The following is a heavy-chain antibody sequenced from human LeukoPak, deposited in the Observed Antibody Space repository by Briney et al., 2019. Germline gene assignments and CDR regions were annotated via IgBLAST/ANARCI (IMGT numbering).Heavy chain of an antibody. J-gene: IGHJ2*01. CDR1: GYTFTGYY. D-gene: IGHD1-26*01. V-gene: IGHV1-2*02. Sequence: GASVKVSCKASGYTFTGYYVHWVRQAPGQGLEWIGSISPYNGGTKFAQNFQGGVSMTSDASTSTASMELRSLTSDDTAVYYCARGKVGVDWCFDIWGRGTLVSVSS. CDR2: ISPYNGGT. CDR3: ARGKVGVDWCFDI.